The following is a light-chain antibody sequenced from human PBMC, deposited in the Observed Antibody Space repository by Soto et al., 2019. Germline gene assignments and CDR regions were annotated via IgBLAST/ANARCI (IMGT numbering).Light chain of an antibody. V-gene: IGLV1-40*01. CDR3: PSYDSSLSAVV. CDR1: SSNIGAGYD. CDR2: GNS. Sequence: QSVLTQPPSVSGAPGQRVTISCTGGSSNIGAGYDVHWYQQLPGTAPKLLIYGNSNRPSGVPDRFSGSKSGTSASLAITGLQAEDEADYYCPSYDSSLSAVVFGGGTKLTVL. J-gene: IGLJ2*01.